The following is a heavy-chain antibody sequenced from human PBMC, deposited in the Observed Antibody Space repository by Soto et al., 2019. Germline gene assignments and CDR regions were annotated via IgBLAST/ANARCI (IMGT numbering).Heavy chain of an antibody. CDR2: ISYSGST. CDR3: ATMGTPATGLYFFDY. V-gene: IGHV4-30-4*01. CDR1: GGSISSGNYY. D-gene: IGHD1-7*01. Sequence: SETLSLTCTVSGGSISSGNYYWSWIRQPPGKGLEWIGFISYSGSTYYNASLKSRVTISVDTSKNQFSLNLSFVTAADTAVYYCATMGTPATGLYFFDYWGQGTLVTVSS. J-gene: IGHJ4*02.